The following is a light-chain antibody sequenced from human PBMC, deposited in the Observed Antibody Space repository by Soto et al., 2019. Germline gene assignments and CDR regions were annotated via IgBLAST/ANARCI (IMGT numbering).Light chain of an antibody. CDR1: SPNIGSQF. CDR3: ASWDDSLRWV. CDR2: KTN. Sequence: QSALPQPPAASGTPGQRVTISCFGSSPNIGSQFVYWYQQLPGAAPKLLIYKTNQRPPGVPDRFSGSKSGASASLAISGLRTEDEADYYCASWDDSLRWVFGGGTQLTVL. J-gene: IGLJ3*02. V-gene: IGLV1-47*01.